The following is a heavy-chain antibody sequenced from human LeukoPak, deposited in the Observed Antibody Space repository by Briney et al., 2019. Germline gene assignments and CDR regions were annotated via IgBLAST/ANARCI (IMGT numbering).Heavy chain of an antibody. D-gene: IGHD3-22*01. V-gene: IGHV3-48*01. CDR2: ISSSSSTI. J-gene: IGHJ3*02. Sequence: GGSLRLSCAASGFTFSSYSMNWVRQAPGKGLEWVSYISSSSSTIYYADSVKGRFTISRDNAKNSLHLQMNSLRAEDTAVYYCARDLLDSSGYRNSPGAFDIWGQGTMVTVSS. CDR1: GFTFSSYS. CDR3: ARDLLDSSGYRNSPGAFDI.